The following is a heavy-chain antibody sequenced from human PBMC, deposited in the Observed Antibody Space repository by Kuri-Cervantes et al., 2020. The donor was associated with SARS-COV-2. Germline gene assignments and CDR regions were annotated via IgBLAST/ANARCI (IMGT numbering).Heavy chain of an antibody. CDR3: ARVRETIFGGHGGKDAYYYYYGMDV. Sequence: SVKVSCKASGGTFSSYAISRVRQAPGQGLEWMGGIIPIFGTANYAQKLQGRVTITADKSTSTAYMELSSLRSEDTAVYYCARVRETIFGGHGGKDAYYYYYGMDVWGQGTTVTVSS. CDR2: IIPIFGTA. CDR1: GGTFSSYA. D-gene: IGHD3-3*01. J-gene: IGHJ6*02. V-gene: IGHV1-69*06.